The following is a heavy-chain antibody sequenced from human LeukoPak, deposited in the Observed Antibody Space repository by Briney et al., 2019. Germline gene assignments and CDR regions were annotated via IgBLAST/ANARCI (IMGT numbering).Heavy chain of an antibody. V-gene: IGHV3-9*01. CDR3: ARVLRYCSGGNCYSGGLGYMDV. CDR2: ITWNSGNI. J-gene: IGHJ6*03. CDR1: GFPFDDYA. Sequence: GGSLRLSCAASGFPFDDYAMHWVRQAPGKGLEWVSGITWNSGNIGYAGSVKGRFTISRDNAKNSLFLQMNSLRAEDTAVYYCARVLRYCSGGNCYSGGLGYMDVWGKGTTVTISS. D-gene: IGHD2-15*01.